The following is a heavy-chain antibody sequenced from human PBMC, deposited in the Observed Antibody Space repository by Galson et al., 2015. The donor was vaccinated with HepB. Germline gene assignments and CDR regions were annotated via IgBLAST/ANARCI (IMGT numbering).Heavy chain of an antibody. V-gene: IGHV3-23*01. D-gene: IGHD1-26*01. CDR3: AKYRVGLRELINY. CDR2: ISGSGGST. Sequence: SLRLSCAASGFTFSSYAMSWVRQAPGKGLEWVSAISGSGGSTYYADSVKGRFTISRDNSKNTLYLQMNSLRAEDTAVYYCAKYRVGLRELINYWVQGTLVTVSS. CDR1: GFTFSSYA. J-gene: IGHJ4*02.